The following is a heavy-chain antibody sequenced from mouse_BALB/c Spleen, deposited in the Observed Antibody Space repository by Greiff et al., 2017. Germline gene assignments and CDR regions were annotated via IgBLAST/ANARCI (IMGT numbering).Heavy chain of an antibody. Sequence: EVQLQQSGPGLVKPSQSLSLTCSVTGYSITSGYYWNWIRQFPGNKLEWMGYISYDGSNNYNPSLKNRISITRDTSKNQFFLKLNSVTTEDTATYYCARGGHYYGSSSAWFAYWGQGTLVTVSA. J-gene: IGHJ3*01. D-gene: IGHD1-1*01. CDR1: GYSITSGYY. CDR3: ARGGHYYGSSSAWFAY. CDR2: ISYDGSN. V-gene: IGHV3-6*02.